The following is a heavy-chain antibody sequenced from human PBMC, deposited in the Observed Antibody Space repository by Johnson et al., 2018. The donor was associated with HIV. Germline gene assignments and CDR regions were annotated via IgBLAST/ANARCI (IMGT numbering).Heavy chain of an antibody. D-gene: IGHD3-22*01. J-gene: IGHJ3*02. V-gene: IGHV3-66*01. CDR1: GFTVSSNY. CDR3: ARGLGLLLRLGAFDI. Sequence: AQLVESGGGLVQPGGSLRLSCAASGFTVSSNYMSWVRQAPGKGLEWVSVIYSGGSTYYADSVKGRFTISRDNSKNTLYLQMNSLRAEDTAVYYCARGLGLLLRLGAFDIWGQGTMVTVSS. CDR2: IYSGGST.